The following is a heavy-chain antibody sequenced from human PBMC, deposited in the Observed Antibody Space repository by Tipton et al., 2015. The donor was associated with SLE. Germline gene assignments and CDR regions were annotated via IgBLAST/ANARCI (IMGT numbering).Heavy chain of an antibody. CDR3: ARDEWMLGFGY. J-gene: IGHJ4*02. D-gene: IGHD2-8*01. CDR2: IYYSGTT. Sequence: TLSLTCTVSGASISSTSYYWGWIRQAPGKGLEWIGSIYYSGTTYYNPSLKSRVTVSVDTSKNQFSLKLTSVTAADTALYYCARDEWMLGFGYWGPGTLVPVSS. V-gene: IGHV4-39*07. CDR1: GASISSTSYY.